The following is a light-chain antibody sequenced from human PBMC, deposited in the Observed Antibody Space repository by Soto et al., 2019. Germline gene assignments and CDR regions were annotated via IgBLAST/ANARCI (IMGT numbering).Light chain of an antibody. V-gene: IGLV2-14*01. Sequence: QSVLNQPASVSGSPGQSITISCTGTSSDVGGYNYVSWYQQHPGKAPKLMIYDVSNRPSGVSNRFSGSESRNTASLTISGLQAEDEADYYCCSYTSSSTFVFGSGTKVTVL. CDR1: SSDVGGYNY. CDR3: CSYTSSSTFV. J-gene: IGLJ1*01. CDR2: DVS.